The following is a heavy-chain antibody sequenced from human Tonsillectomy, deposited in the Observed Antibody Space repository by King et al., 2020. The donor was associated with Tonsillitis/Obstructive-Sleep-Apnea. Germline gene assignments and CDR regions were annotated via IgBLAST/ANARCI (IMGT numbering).Heavy chain of an antibody. CDR2: IYSGGST. CDR1: GFTVSSNY. D-gene: IGHD3-10*01. V-gene: IGHV3-66*01. J-gene: IGHJ4*02. Sequence: QLVESGGGLVQPGGSLRLSCAASGFTVSSNYMSWVRQAPGKGLEWVSVIYSGGSTYYADSVKGRFTISRDNSKNTLYLQMNSLRAEDTAVYYCAREGLWFGEFPDYWGQGPLVTVSS. CDR3: AREGLWFGEFPDY.